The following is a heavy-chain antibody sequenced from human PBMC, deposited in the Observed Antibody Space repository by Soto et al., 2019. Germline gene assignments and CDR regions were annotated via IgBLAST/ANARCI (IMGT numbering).Heavy chain of an antibody. J-gene: IGHJ4*02. CDR3: AKDWEGSSWYPYFDY. D-gene: IGHD6-13*01. Sequence: GGSLRLSCAASGFTFSSYGMHWVRQAPGKGLEWVAVISYDGSNKYYADSVKGRFTIARDNTKNTLYLQMNSLRAEDTAVYYCAKDWEGSSWYPYFDYWGQGTLVTVSS. V-gene: IGHV3-30*18. CDR1: GFTFSSYG. CDR2: ISYDGSNK.